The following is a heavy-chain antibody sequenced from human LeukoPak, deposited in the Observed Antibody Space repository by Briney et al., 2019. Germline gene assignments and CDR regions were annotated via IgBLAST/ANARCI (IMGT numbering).Heavy chain of an antibody. Sequence: ASVKVSCKASGYTFTSYYMHWVRQAPGQGLEWLGIINPSGGSTSYAQKFQGRVTMTRDTSTSTVYMELSSLRSEDTAVYYCVSWGLVPAAIPIPPIYYYYYGMDVWGQGTTVTVSS. J-gene: IGHJ6*02. CDR3: VSWGLVPAAIPIPPIYYYYYGMDV. V-gene: IGHV1-46*01. CDR1: GYTFTSYY. CDR2: INPSGGST. D-gene: IGHD2-2*02.